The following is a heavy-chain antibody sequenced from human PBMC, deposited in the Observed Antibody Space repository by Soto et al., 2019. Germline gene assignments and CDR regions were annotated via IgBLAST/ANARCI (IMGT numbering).Heavy chain of an antibody. D-gene: IGHD3-10*01. CDR2: ISSSSSYI. CDR3: ARDHTPRGLLWFGELSYPHYYYGMDV. CDR1: GFTFSSYS. Sequence: GGSLRLSCAASGFTFSSYSMNWVRQAPGKGLEWVSSISSSSSYIYYAASVKGRFTITRHNAKNSLYLQMTSLRAEDTAVYYCARDHTPRGLLWFGELSYPHYYYGMDVWGQGTTVTV. V-gene: IGHV3-21*01. J-gene: IGHJ6*02.